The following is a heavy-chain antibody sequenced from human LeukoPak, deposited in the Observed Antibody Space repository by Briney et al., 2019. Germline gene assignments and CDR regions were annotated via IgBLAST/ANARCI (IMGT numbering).Heavy chain of an antibody. CDR3: ARDSVNYDFWSGYYPRAFDI. Sequence: GGSLRLSCAASGFTFSSYSMNWVRQAPGKGLEWVANIKQDGSEKYYVDSVKGRFTISRDNAKNSLYLQMNSLRAEDTAVYYCARDSVNYDFWSGYYPRAFDIWGQGTMVTVSS. D-gene: IGHD3-3*01. V-gene: IGHV3-7*01. J-gene: IGHJ3*02. CDR1: GFTFSSYS. CDR2: IKQDGSEK.